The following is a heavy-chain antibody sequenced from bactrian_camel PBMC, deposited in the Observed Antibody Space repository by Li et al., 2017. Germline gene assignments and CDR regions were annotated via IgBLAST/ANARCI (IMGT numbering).Heavy chain of an antibody. D-gene: IGHD4*01. V-gene: IGHV3S1*01. Sequence: HVQLVESGGGTVQPGGSLKLSCVASGFAFSDYWMYWVRQAPGKEFEWVASISDDSRTTDYGGFLKTRFTVSRDNAKSTLYLEMTNLRSEDTAMYFCSKGLRPGDNHLEYDIRARGQGTQVTVS. CDR1: GFAFSDYW. CDR3: SKGLRPGDNHLEYDIRA. J-gene: IGHJ4*01. CDR2: ISDDSRTT.